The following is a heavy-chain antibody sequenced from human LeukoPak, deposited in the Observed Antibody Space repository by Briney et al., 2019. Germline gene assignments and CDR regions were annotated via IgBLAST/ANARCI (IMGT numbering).Heavy chain of an antibody. Sequence: SETLSLTCAVYGGSFSGYYWSWIRQPPGKGLEWIGEINHSGSTKYNPSLKSRVTISVDTSKNQFSLKLSSVTAADTAVYYCARTSYSTMVPAYYYYGMDVWGQGTTVTVSS. CDR2: INHSGST. CDR1: GGSFSGYY. D-gene: IGHD2-15*01. CDR3: ARTSYSTMVPAYYYYGMDV. J-gene: IGHJ6*02. V-gene: IGHV4-34*01.